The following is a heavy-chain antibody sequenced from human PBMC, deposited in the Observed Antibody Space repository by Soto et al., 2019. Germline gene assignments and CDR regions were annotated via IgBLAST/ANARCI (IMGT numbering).Heavy chain of an antibody. Sequence: GGSLRLSCAASGFTFSSYAMSWVRQAPGKGLEWVSAISGSGGSTYYADSVKGRFTISRDNSKDTLYLKMSSLRVEDTAIYYCAKRLWAVGGPFHYWGQGTPVTVSS. CDR1: GFTFSSYA. CDR2: ISGSGGST. D-gene: IGHD3-16*01. V-gene: IGHV3-23*01. CDR3: AKRLWAVGGPFHY. J-gene: IGHJ4*02.